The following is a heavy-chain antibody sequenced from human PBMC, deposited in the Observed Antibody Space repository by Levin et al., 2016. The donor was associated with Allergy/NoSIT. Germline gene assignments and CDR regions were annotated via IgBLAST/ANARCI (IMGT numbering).Heavy chain of an antibody. CDR2: VNSDGSRT. D-gene: IGHD2-8*02. Sequence: GESLKISCAASGFTFSSYWMHWVRQAPGKGLVWVSRVNSDGSRTFYADSVKGRFTISRDNTKNTLYLQMNSLRAEDTAIYYCAREGWGNSDASDIWGQGTMVTV. CDR1: GFTFSSYW. CDR3: AREGWGNSDASDI. J-gene: IGHJ3*02. V-gene: IGHV3-74*01.